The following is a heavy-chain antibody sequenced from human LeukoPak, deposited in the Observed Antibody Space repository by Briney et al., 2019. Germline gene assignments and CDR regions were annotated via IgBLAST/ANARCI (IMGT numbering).Heavy chain of an antibody. V-gene: IGHV5-51*01. CDR2: IYPGDSDT. CDR3: ARRRITIFGVVNGFDY. D-gene: IGHD3-3*01. J-gene: IGHJ4*02. Sequence: GESLKISCRGSGYSFTSYWIGWARQMPGKGLEWMGIIYPGDSDTRYSPSFQGQVTISADKSISTAYLQWSSLKASDTAMYYCARRRITIFGVVNGFDYWGQGTLVTVSS. CDR1: GYSFTSYW.